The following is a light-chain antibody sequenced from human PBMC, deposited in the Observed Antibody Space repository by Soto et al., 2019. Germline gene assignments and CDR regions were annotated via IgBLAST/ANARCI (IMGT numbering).Light chain of an antibody. V-gene: IGLV2-14*01. J-gene: IGLJ2*01. Sequence: QSVLTQPASVSGSPGQSITISCTGTSSDVGGYNYVSWYQQHPGKAPKLMIYEVSNRPSGVSNRFSGSKSGNTASLTISGLQAEDEADYFCCSYARDSILVFGRGTKVTGL. CDR3: CSYARDSILV. CDR2: EVS. CDR1: SSDVGGYNY.